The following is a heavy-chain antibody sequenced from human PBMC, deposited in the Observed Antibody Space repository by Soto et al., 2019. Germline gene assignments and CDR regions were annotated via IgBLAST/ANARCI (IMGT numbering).Heavy chain of an antibody. CDR3: ANGLDYYESSAYVGY. V-gene: IGHV3-23*01. Sequence: EVQLLESGGGLVQPGGSLRLSCAASGFTFSSYAMSWVRQAPGKGLEWVSAISGSGGSTYYADSVKGRFTISRDNSKNTLSLQMNSLRAEDTAVYYCANGLDYYESSAYVGYWGQGTLVTVSS. D-gene: IGHD3-22*01. CDR2: ISGSGGST. J-gene: IGHJ4*02. CDR1: GFTFSSYA.